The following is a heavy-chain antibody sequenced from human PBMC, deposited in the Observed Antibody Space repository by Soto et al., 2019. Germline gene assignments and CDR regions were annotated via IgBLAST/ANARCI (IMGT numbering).Heavy chain of an antibody. CDR1: GDSISTFY. CDR2: VYYTGST. V-gene: IGHV4-59*01. CDR3: ARGRTVRNYADDSSDYFYFFDY. Sequence: LSLTCTVSGDSISTFYWGWMRQSPGKELEWSGYVYYTGSTNYNPSLKSRVTISVDRSKNQFSLKLTSANAADTAVYYCARGRTVRNYADDSSDYFYFFDYWVQGTQVTVSS. J-gene: IGHJ4*02. D-gene: IGHD3-22*01.